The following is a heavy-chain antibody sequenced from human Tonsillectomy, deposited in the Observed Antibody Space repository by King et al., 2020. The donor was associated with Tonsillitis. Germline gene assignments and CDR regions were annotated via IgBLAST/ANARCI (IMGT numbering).Heavy chain of an antibody. D-gene: IGHD3-10*01. J-gene: IGHJ4*02. V-gene: IGHV1-2*02. CDR2: IIPNNGGP. CDR1: GYPFTGHY. Sequence: VQLVESGAEVKKPGASVKVSCKASGYPFTGHYIHWLRQAPGQGLEWMGWIIPNNGGPNYAPKFHGRVTMARDTSINTAYMELSSLRSDDTAVYYCARGKYYDSETYYNVWGQGTLVTVSS. CDR3: ARGKYYDSETYYNV.